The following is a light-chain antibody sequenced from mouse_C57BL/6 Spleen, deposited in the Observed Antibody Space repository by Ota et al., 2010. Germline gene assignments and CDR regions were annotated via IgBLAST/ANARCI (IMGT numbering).Light chain of an antibody. Sequence: DIQMTQSSSYLSVSLEAESPLLARQVDHINNWLAWYQQKPGNAPRLLISGATSLETGVPSRFSGSGSGKDYTLSITSLQTEDVATYYCQQYWSTPLTFGAGTKLELK. V-gene: IGKV13-85*01. CDR3: QQYWSTPLT. CDR2: GAT. CDR1: DHINNW. J-gene: IGKJ5*01.